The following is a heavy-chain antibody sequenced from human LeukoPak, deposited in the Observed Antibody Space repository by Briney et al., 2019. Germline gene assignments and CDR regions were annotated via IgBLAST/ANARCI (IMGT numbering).Heavy chain of an antibody. CDR3: AREYVLLWFGESRPDYYGMDV. Sequence: GGSLRLSCAASGFTFSSYAMTWVRQAPGKGLEWVSVVSGSGGSTNYADSVKGRFTISRDNSKNTLYLQMNSLRAEDTAVYYCAREYVLLWFGESRPDYYGMDVWGQGTTVTVSS. V-gene: IGHV3-23*01. CDR1: GFTFSSYA. J-gene: IGHJ6*02. D-gene: IGHD3-10*01. CDR2: VSGSGGST.